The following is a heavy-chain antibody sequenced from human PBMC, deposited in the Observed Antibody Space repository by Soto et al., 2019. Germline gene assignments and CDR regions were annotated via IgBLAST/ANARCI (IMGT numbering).Heavy chain of an antibody. V-gene: IGHV3-33*01. CDR1: GFTFSSYG. CDR3: ARDPATYSSSPSSPLR. CDR2: IWYDGSNK. Sequence: QVQLVESGGGVVQPGRSLRLSCAASGFTFSSYGMHWVRQAPGKGLEWVAVIWYDGSNKYYADSVKGRFTISRDNSKNTLYLQMNSLRAEDTAVYYCARDPATYSSSPSSPLRWGQGTLVTVSS. D-gene: IGHD6-6*01. J-gene: IGHJ4*02.